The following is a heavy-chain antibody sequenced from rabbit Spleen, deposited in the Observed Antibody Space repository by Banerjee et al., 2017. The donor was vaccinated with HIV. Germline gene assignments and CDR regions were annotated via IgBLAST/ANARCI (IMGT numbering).Heavy chain of an antibody. CDR1: GVSFSGDSY. CDR3: ARDTSSSFSSYGMDL. J-gene: IGHJ6*01. V-gene: IGHV1S40*01. CDR2: IDTGSSGFT. D-gene: IGHD1-1*01. Sequence: QSLEESGGDLVKPGASLTLTCIASGVSFSGDSYMCWVRQAPGKGLEWIACIDTGSSGFTYFASWAKGRFTCSKTSSTTVTLQMTRLTAADTGTYFCARDTSSSFSSYGMDLWGQGTLVTVS.